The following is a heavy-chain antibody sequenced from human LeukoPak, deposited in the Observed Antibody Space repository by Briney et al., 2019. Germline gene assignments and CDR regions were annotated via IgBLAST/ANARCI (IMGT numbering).Heavy chain of an antibody. D-gene: IGHD1-26*01. V-gene: IGHV1-2*02. J-gene: IGHJ4*02. CDR3: VRNRGHRLVGPTNYFDY. Sequence: ASVKVSCKASGDTFTGYYIHWVRQAPGQGLEWMGWINPNSGGTNYAQKFQGRVTMTTDTSTSTAYMDLRSLRSDDTAVYYCVRNRGHRLVGPTNYFDYWGQGTLVTVSS. CDR1: GDTFTGYY. CDR2: INPNSGGT.